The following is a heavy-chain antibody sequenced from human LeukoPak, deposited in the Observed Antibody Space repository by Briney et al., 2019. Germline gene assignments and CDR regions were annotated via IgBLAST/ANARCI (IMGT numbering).Heavy chain of an antibody. D-gene: IGHD3-9*01. V-gene: IGHV3-23*01. Sequence: PGGSLRLSCAASGFAFRSYGMCWGRQAPGKGLEWGSAISGSGGGTYYAESVEGRVSISRENSKNTLYLKMNRLRAEHTAVYYCAKNYDILTGYVDYWGQGTLVSVSS. CDR3: AKNYDILTGYVDY. J-gene: IGHJ4*02. CDR2: ISGSGGGT. CDR1: GFAFRSYG.